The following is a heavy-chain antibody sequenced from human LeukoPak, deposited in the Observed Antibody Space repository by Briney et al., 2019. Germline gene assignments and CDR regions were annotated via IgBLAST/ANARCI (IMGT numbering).Heavy chain of an antibody. V-gene: IGHV3-30*02. D-gene: IGHD3-16*01. CDR3: AKDAPDNGGTCSAP. CDR2: IRYDGSNK. CDR1: GFTFSSYG. J-gene: IGHJ5*02. Sequence: PGGSLRLSCAASGFTFSSYGMHWVRQAPGKGLEWVAFIRYDGSNKYYADSVKGRFTISRDSSKNTLYLQMNSLRSEDTAVYYCAKDAPDNGGTCSAPGGQGTRVTAS.